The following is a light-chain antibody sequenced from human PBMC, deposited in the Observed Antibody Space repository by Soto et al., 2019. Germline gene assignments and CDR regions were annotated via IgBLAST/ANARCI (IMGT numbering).Light chain of an antibody. V-gene: IGKV1-39*01. CDR1: QSISSY. Sequence: DIQMTQSPSSLSASVGDRVTITCRASQSISSYVHWYQQKPGKAPKLLLDAASSLQSGVPSRLSGRGSVTDFNLAISSLQPEGLAPYYGQQSYNTPPYTFGQGTMLEIK. J-gene: IGKJ2*01. CDR3: QQSYNTPPYT. CDR2: AAS.